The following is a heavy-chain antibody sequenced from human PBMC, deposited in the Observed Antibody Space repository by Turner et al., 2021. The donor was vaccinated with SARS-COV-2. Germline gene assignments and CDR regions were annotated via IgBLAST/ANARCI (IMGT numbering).Heavy chain of an antibody. J-gene: IGHJ6*02. Sequence: QVQLQESGPGLVKPSETLSLTCTVSGGAISSYSWSWFRQPAGKGLEWIGRLYPCRTHLYRPSLKRPFTQALCPAKTQFSLKLRSVTAADTAVYYCARGSGGAAAGQAGGGDYYGMDVWGQGTTVTVSS. D-gene: IGHD6-13*01. V-gene: IGHV4-4*07. CDR3: ARGSGGAAAGQAGGGDYYGMDV. CDR1: GGAISSYS. CDR2: LYPCRTH.